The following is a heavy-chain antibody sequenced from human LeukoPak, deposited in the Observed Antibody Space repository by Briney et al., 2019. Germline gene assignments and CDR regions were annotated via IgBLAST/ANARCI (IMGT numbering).Heavy chain of an antibody. CDR1: GYTFTDYY. J-gene: IGHJ3*02. D-gene: IGHD2-21*02. CDR2: INPNSGGT. CDR3: ARINCGGDCYSDRGASDI. Sequence: GASVEVSCKASGYTFTDYYLHWVRQAPGQGLEWMGWINPNSGGTNYAQKFQGRVTMTGDTSSVTAYTELTSLRSEDTAVYYCARINCGGDCYSDRGASDIWGQGTMVTVSS. V-gene: IGHV1-2*02.